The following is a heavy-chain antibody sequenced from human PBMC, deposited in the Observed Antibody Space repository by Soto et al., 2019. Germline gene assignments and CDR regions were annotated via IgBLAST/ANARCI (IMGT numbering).Heavy chain of an antibody. Sequence: GSLRLSCAASGFTFSSYSMNWVRQAPGKGLEWVSYISSSSSTIYYADSVKGRFTISRDNAKNSLYLQMNSLRDEDTAVYYCARDNYDFWSGYSTYYYYGMDVWGKGTTVTVSS. CDR3: ARDNYDFWSGYSTYYYYGMDV. V-gene: IGHV3-48*02. J-gene: IGHJ6*04. CDR1: GFTFSSYS. CDR2: ISSSSSTI. D-gene: IGHD3-3*01.